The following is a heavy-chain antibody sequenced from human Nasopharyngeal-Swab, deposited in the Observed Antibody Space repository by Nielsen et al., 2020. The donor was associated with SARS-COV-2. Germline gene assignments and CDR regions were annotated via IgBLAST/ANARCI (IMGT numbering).Heavy chain of an antibody. CDR2: IYYSGST. CDR1: GGSISSGDYY. J-gene: IGHJ4*02. V-gene: IGHV4-31*03. CDR3: ARDRVVTPGLDY. Sequence: SETLSLTCTVSGGSISSGDYYWSWIRQHPGKGLEWIGYIYYSGSTYYNPSLKSRVTISVDTSKNQFSLKLSSVTAADTAVYYCARDRVVTPGLDYWGQGTLVTVSS. D-gene: IGHD4-23*01.